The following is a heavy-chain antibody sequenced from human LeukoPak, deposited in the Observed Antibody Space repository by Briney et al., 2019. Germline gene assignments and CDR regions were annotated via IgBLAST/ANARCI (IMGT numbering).Heavy chain of an antibody. CDR1: GFTFGDYA. CDR3: TRTPYYYGSGSYYTPYYFDY. J-gene: IGHJ4*02. V-gene: IGHV3-49*04. Sequence: GRSLRLSCTASGFTFGDYAMSWVRQAPGKGLEWVGFFRSKAYGGTTEYAASVKGRFTISRDDSKSIAYLQMNSLKTEDTAVYYCTRTPYYYGSGSYYTPYYFDYWGQGTLVTVSS. D-gene: IGHD3-10*01. CDR2: FRSKAYGGTT.